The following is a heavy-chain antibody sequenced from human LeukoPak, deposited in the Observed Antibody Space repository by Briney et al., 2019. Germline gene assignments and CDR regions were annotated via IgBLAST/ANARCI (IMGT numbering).Heavy chain of an antibody. CDR1: GFTFSTYA. J-gene: IGHJ4*02. D-gene: IGHD1-26*01. Sequence: GGSLRLSCAASGFTFSTYAMNWFRQAPGKGLEWVSAISADGGYTYYADSVKGRFTMSRDNSRNTLFLQMTTLRADDTAVYYCAKAGMGQYGPGAPTWSQGTLVTVSS. CDR2: ISADGGYT. CDR3: AKAGMGQYGPGAPT. V-gene: IGHV3-23*01.